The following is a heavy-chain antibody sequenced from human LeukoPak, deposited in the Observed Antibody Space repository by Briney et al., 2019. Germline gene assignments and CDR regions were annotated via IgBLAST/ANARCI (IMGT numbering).Heavy chain of an antibody. J-gene: IGHJ4*02. Sequence: SETLSLTCTVSGGSITSYFWSWIRQPPGKGLECIGYIYYTGNTNYDPSLKSRVTMSIDTSKNQFSLKLSSVTAADTAVYYCARGLPYYYDSGNYYFDYWGQGTLVTVSS. V-gene: IGHV4-59*01. CDR3: ARGLPYYYDSGNYYFDY. D-gene: IGHD3-10*01. CDR1: GGSITSYF. CDR2: IYYTGNT.